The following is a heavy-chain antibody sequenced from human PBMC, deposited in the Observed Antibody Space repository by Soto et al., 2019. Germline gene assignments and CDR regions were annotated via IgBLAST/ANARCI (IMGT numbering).Heavy chain of an antibody. CDR2: IFSNDEK. Sequence: QVTLKESGPVLVKPTETLTLTCTVSGFSLSNARMGVSWIRQPPGKALEWLAHIFSNDEKSYSTSLKSRLTSSKDTSKSQVVLTMTNMDPVDTATYYCARIRPRRGTAAGGGDFDYWGQGTLVTVSS. V-gene: IGHV2-26*01. D-gene: IGHD6-13*01. CDR1: GFSLSNARMG. J-gene: IGHJ4*02. CDR3: ARIRPRRGTAAGGGDFDY.